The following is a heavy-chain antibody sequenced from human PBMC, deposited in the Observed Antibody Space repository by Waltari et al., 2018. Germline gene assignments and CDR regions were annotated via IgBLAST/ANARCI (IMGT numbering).Heavy chain of an antibody. CDR1: GGTFSSYA. J-gene: IGHJ4*02. Sequence: QVQLVQSGAEVKQPGSSVKVPCKASGGTFSSYAISWVRQDPGQGLEWMGGIIPIFGTANYAQKFQGRVTITADESTSTAYMELSSLRSEDTAVYYCASPYYYDSSGYNPFDYWGQGTLVTVSS. D-gene: IGHD3-22*01. CDR3: ASPYYYDSSGYNPFDY. CDR2: IIPIFGTA. V-gene: IGHV1-69*01.